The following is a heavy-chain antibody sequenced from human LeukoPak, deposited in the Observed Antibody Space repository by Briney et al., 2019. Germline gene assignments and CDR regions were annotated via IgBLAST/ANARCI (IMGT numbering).Heavy chain of an antibody. D-gene: IGHD4-17*01. Sequence: GGSLRLSCAASGFTFSSYEMNWVRQAPGKGLEWVSAISGSGGSTYYADSVKGRFTISRDNSKNTLYLQMNSLRAEDTAVYYCASLMTTVTQYYFDYWGQGTLVTVSS. V-gene: IGHV3-23*01. CDR1: GFTFSSYE. J-gene: IGHJ4*02. CDR3: ASLMTTVTQYYFDY. CDR2: ISGSGGST.